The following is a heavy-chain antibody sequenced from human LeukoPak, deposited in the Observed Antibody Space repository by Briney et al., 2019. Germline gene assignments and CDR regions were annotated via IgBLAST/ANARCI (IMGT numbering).Heavy chain of an antibody. CDR3: ARGRYYYGSGSPLNYFDY. CDR2: IYYSGST. J-gene: IGHJ4*02. Sequence: PSETLSLTCTVSGGSISSYYWSWIRQPPGKGLEWIGYIYYSGSTNYNPSLKSRVTISVDTSKNQFSLKLSSVTAADTAVYYCARGRYYYGSGSPLNYFDYWGQGTLVTVSS. D-gene: IGHD3-10*01. CDR1: GGSISSYY. V-gene: IGHV4-59*08.